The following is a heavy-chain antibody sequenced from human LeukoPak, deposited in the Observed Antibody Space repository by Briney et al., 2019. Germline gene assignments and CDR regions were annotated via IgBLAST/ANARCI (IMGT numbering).Heavy chain of an antibody. Sequence: GGSLRLSCAASGFTFSSYAMSWVRQAPGKGLEWVSAISGSGGSTYYADSVKGRFTISRDNSKNTLYLQMNSLRAEDTAVYYXXXXXXXXXXXVVXTHHPDNYFDYWGQGTLVTVSS. CDR2: ISGSGGST. D-gene: IGHD3-22*01. CDR1: GFTFSSYA. CDR3: XXXXXXXXXXVVXTHHPDNYFDY. J-gene: IGHJ4*02. V-gene: IGHV3-23*01.